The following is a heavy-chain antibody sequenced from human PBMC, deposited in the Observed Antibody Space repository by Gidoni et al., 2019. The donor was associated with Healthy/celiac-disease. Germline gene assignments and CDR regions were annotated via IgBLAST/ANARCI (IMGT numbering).Heavy chain of an antibody. CDR3: AKDSGDGYNLGY. J-gene: IGHJ4*02. CDR1: GFTFSSYG. CDR2: ISYDGSNK. D-gene: IGHD5-12*01. Sequence: QVQLVESGGGVVQPARSLRLSCAASGFTFSSYGMHWVRQAPGKGLEWVAVISYDGSNKYYADSVKGRFTISRDNSKNTLYLQMNSLRAEDTAVYYCAKDSGDGYNLGYWGQGTLVTVSS. V-gene: IGHV3-30*18.